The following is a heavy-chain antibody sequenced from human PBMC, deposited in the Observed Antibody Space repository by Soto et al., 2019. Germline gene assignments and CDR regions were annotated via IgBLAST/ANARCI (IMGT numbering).Heavy chain of an antibody. CDR2: ISTHSGNT. D-gene: IGHD1-1*01. Sequence: QVPLVQSGAELKKPGASVKVSCTASGYNFTNYAITWVRQAPGQGLQWMGWISTHSGNTYYAQSLRGRVTMTTDTSTSTSYMELRSLRSEDTAMYYCARYDTILGTNEVDNWGQGTLVTVSS. V-gene: IGHV1-18*04. J-gene: IGHJ4*02. CDR1: GYNFTNYA. CDR3: ARYDTILGTNEVDN.